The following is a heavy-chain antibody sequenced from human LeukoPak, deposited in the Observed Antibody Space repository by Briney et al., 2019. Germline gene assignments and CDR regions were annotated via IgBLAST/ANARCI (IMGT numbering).Heavy chain of an antibody. CDR3: ARGMIVVVITPEGYFDL. CDR2: INHSEST. V-gene: IGHV4-34*01. J-gene: IGHJ2*01. D-gene: IGHD3-22*01. Sequence: KPSETLSLTCAVYGGSFSGYYWSWIRQPPGKWLEWIRDINHSESTNYNPSLKSRVTISVDTSKNQFSLKLSSVTAADTAVYYCARGMIVVVITPEGYFDLWGRGTLVTVSS. CDR1: GGSFSGYY.